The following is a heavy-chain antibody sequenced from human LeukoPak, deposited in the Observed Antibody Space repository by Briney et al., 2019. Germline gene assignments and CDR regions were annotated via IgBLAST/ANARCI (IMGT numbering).Heavy chain of an antibody. CDR2: IYHSGST. CDR3: ACGRYYYDSSGYYYPTFDY. Sequence: PSETLSLTCAVSGGSISSGGYSWSWIRQPPGKGLEWIGYIYHSGSTYYNPSLKSRVTISVDRSKNQFSLKLSPVTAADTAVYYCACGRYYYDSSGYYYPTFDYWGQGTLVTVSS. D-gene: IGHD3-22*01. CDR1: GGSISSGGYS. V-gene: IGHV4-30-2*01. J-gene: IGHJ4*02.